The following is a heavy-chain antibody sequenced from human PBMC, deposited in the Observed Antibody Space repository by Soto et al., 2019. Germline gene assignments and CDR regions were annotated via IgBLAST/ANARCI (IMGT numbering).Heavy chain of an antibody. CDR1: GGTFSSYA. J-gene: IGHJ4*02. Sequence: QVQLVQSGAEVKKPGSSVQVSCKASGGTFSSYAISWVRQAPGQGLEWMGGIIPIFGTANYAQKFQGRVTITADESTTTAYMELSSLRSEDTAVYYCARDPDDYGDYDAYWGQGTLVTVSS. V-gene: IGHV1-69*12. CDR2: IIPIFGTA. CDR3: ARDPDDYGDYDAY. D-gene: IGHD4-17*01.